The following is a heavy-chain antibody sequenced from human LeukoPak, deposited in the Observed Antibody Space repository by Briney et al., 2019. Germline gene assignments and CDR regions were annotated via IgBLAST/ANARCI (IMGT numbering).Heavy chain of an antibody. CDR1: GGTFSSYA. V-gene: IGHV1-69*04. Sequence: SVKVSCKASGGTFSSYAISRVRQAPGQGLEWIGRIIPILGIANYAQKFQGRVTITADKSTSTAYMELSSLRSEDTAVYYCATQYYYDSSGYYYVTADDYWGQGTLVTVSS. CDR3: ATQYYYDSSGYYYVTADDY. D-gene: IGHD3-22*01. CDR2: IIPILGIA. J-gene: IGHJ4*02.